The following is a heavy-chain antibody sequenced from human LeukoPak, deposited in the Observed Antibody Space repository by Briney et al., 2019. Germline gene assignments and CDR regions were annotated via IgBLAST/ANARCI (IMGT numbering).Heavy chain of an antibody. CDR1: GGSISSGSYY. D-gene: IGHD6-13*01. Sequence: SETLSLTCTVSGGSISSGSYYWSWIRQPAGKGLEWIGRIYTSGSTNYNPSLKSRVTISVDTSKNQFSLKLSSVTAADTAVYYCARGIRQLVQPGHYYYYYYMDVWGKGTTVTVSS. J-gene: IGHJ6*03. CDR2: IYTSGST. CDR3: ARGIRQLVQPGHYYYYYYMDV. V-gene: IGHV4-61*02.